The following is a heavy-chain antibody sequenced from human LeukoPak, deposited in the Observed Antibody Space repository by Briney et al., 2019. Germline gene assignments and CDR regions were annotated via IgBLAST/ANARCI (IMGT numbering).Heavy chain of an antibody. CDR1: GGSISSYY. V-gene: IGHV4-59*01. CDR2: IYYSGST. J-gene: IGHJ4*02. Sequence: TSETLSLTCTVSGGSISSYYWSWIRQPPGKGLEWIGYIYYSGSTNYNPSLKSRVTISVDTSKNQFSLKLSSVTAADTAVYYCARWAAAAYFDYWGQGTLVTVSS. D-gene: IGHD6-13*01. CDR3: ARWAAAAYFDY.